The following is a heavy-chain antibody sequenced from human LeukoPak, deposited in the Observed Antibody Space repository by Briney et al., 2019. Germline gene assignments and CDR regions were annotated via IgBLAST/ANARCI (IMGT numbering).Heavy chain of an antibody. V-gene: IGHV3-21*01. D-gene: IGHD3-3*01. CDR3: ARALYAGDFWSGYYNAYYYYYGMDV. CDR1: GFTFSSYS. CDR2: ISSSSSYI. J-gene: IGHJ6*02. Sequence: PGGSLRLSCAASGFTFSSYSMNWVRQAPGKGLEWVSSISSSSSYIYYAHSLKGRFTISRDNAKNSLYLQMNSLRAEDTAVYFCARALYAGDFWSGYYNAYYYYYGMDVWGQGTTVTVSS.